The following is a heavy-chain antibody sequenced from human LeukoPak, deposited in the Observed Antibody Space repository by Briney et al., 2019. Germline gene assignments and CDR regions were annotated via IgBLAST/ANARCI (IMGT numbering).Heavy chain of an antibody. CDR1: GGSISSYY. CDR2: INHSGST. D-gene: IGHD4-17*01. CDR3: ASVSGDYRYWYFDL. J-gene: IGHJ2*01. Sequence: SETLSLTCTVSGGSISSYYCSWIRQPPGKGLEWIGEINHSGSTNYNPSLKSRVTISVDTSKNQFSLKLSSVTAADTAVYYCASVSGDYRYWYFDLWGRGTLVTVSS. V-gene: IGHV4-34*01.